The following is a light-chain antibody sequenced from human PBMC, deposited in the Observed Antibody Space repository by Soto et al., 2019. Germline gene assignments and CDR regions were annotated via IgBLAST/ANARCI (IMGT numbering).Light chain of an antibody. CDR3: QHYTTYAP. J-gene: IGKJ5*01. V-gene: IGKV1-5*01. CDR1: QNIRNL. Sequence: DIQLTQSPSTLSAAVGDSVTITCRASQNIRNLLAWYQQKPGKAPKPLIYDASTLKTGVPSRFSGSGSGSEINFTITGLQPDEFATYFNQHYTTYAPFGQGTRLEIK. CDR2: DAS.